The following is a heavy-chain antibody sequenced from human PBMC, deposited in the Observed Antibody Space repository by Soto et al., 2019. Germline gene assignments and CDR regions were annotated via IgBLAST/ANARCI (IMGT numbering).Heavy chain of an antibody. CDR1: GGSISSGASY. Sequence: QVQLQESGPGLVKPSQTLSLTCTVSGGSISSGASYWAWIRQHPGKALEWIGYIYYSGSTYYNPSLKSRVTISVDTSENQFSLNLSSVTAADTAVYYCARDGTSGWVDSWGQGILVTVSS. J-gene: IGHJ4*02. V-gene: IGHV4-31*03. D-gene: IGHD6-19*01. CDR2: IYYSGST. CDR3: ARDGTSGWVDS.